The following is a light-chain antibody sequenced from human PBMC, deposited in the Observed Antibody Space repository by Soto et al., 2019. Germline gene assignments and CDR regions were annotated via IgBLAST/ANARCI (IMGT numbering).Light chain of an antibody. V-gene: IGKV3-11*01. J-gene: IGKJ5*01. CDR2: DTF. CDR1: QSVSSS. Sequence: EIVLTQSTAILSLSPGESDTLFCRASQSVSSSLAWYQQKPGQAPRLLIYDTFNRATDIPPRFSGSGSGTDFTLTISSLEPEDFAVYYCQQRTNWRIIFGQGTRLEIK. CDR3: QQRTNWRII.